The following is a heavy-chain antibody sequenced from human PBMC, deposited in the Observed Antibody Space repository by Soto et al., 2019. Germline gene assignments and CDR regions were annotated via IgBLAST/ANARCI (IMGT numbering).Heavy chain of an antibody. CDR1: GCSISSYY. CDR2: IYYSGST. CDR3: ARQEQWLAFDY. D-gene: IGHD6-19*01. V-gene: IGHV4-59*01. J-gene: IGHJ4*02. Sequence: PXETLSLTCTVSGCSISSYYWSWIRQPPGKGLEWIGYIYYSGSTNYNPSLKSRVTISVDTSKNQFSLKLSSVTAADTAVYYCARQEQWLAFDYWGQGTLVTVSS.